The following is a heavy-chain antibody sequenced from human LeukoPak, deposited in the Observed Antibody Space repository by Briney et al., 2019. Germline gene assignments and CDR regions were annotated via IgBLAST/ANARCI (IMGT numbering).Heavy chain of an antibody. Sequence: SETLSLTCSVSGGSISSSSNYWGWIRQLPGKGLEWIGYLDYSGSTKYNPSLKSRVTISVDTSKNQFSLKLSSVTAADTAVYYCARRHVQYTSSSDPYYFDYWGQGTLVTVSS. CDR1: GGSISSSSNY. D-gene: IGHD6-6*01. V-gene: IGHV4-61*05. CDR2: LDYSGST. J-gene: IGHJ4*02. CDR3: ARRHVQYTSSSDPYYFDY.